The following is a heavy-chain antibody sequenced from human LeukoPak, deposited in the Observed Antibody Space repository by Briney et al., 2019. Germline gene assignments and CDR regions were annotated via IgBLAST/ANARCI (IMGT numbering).Heavy chain of an antibody. J-gene: IGHJ3*01. CDR1: QGSISSGGYS. CDR2: MYHSGST. Sequence: SETLSLTCAVSQGSISSGGYSWSWIRQPPGKGLDWIEYMYHSGSTYYSPSLKSRVTISVDRSKNQFSLILSSVTAADTAVFYCARVSGSGAYDAFDFWGQGTMVTVSS. CDR3: ARVSGSGAYDAFDF. V-gene: IGHV4-30-2*01. D-gene: IGHD3-10*01.